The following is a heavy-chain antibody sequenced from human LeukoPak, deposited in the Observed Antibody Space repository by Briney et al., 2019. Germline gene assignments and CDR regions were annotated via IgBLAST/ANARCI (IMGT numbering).Heavy chain of an antibody. CDR1: GGTFSSYA. CDR2: IIPIFGAA. CDR3: ASRQDYYDSSGYYSPLFDY. J-gene: IGHJ4*02. V-gene: IGHV1-69*13. Sequence: SVKVSCKASGGTFSSYAISWVRQAPGQGLEWMGGIIPIFGAANYAQKLQGRVTITADESTSTAYMELCNLRSEDTAVYYCASRQDYYDSSGYYSPLFDYWGQGTLVTVSS. D-gene: IGHD3-22*01.